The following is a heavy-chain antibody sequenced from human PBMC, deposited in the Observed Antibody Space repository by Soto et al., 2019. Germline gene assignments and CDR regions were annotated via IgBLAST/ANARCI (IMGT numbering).Heavy chain of an antibody. V-gene: IGHV1-69*01. Sequence: QVQLVQSGAEVKKPGSSVKVSCKASGGTFNRYAISWVRQAPGQGLEWMGGIIPIFGIGNDAQRFQGRVTITAEESTGTAYRELSSLRSEDTGVYYCARSAITLFGVVSIPPHYYSEMDVWGQGTTVTVSS. CDR2: IIPIFGIG. D-gene: IGHD3-3*01. J-gene: IGHJ6*02. CDR3: ARSAITLFGVVSIPPHYYSEMDV. CDR1: GGTFNRYA.